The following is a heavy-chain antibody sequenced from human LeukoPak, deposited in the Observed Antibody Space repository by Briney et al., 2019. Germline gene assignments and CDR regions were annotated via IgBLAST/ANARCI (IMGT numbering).Heavy chain of an antibody. J-gene: IGHJ4*02. CDR3: VKSGGYGLIDY. V-gene: IGHV4-39*01. Sequence: SETLSLTCTVSGASIDSTDYYWDWIRQSPGKGLEWIGSISQSGSPYYNPSLKSRVTISVDTSKNQFSLRLSSVTAADTAMYYCVKSGGYGLIDYWGQGTLVTVSS. CDR1: GASIDSTDYY. CDR2: ISQSGSP. D-gene: IGHD6-19*01.